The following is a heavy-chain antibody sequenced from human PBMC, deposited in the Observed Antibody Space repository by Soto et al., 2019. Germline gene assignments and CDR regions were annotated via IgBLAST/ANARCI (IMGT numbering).Heavy chain of an antibody. D-gene: IGHD3-3*01. Sequence: PGESLKISCRGSGYDFNTNWFGWVRQLPGRGLEWVGIMYPGDSDTRYNPSLQGHVTLSVDVTVSTAFLQWRSLETSDTGMYFCARLPRDCHKSSCYYDDHWGHVTQVTVSS. CDR1: GYDFNTNW. J-gene: IGHJ4*01. CDR2: MYPGDSDT. V-gene: IGHV5-51*01. CDR3: ARLPRDCHKSSCYYDDH.